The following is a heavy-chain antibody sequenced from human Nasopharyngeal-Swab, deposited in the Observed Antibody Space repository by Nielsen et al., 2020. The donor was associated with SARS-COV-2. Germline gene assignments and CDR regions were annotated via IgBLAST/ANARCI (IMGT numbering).Heavy chain of an antibody. D-gene: IGHD3-3*01. CDR3: AKDIGLGSSEWFVPHIRGNYYGMDV. J-gene: IGHJ6*02. CDR1: GFTFNNYN. Sequence: GESLKISCAASGFTFNNYNFNWVRQAPGKGLEWVSSISSSSSYIYYADSVKGRFTISRDNAKNSLYLQMNSLRLEDTALYYCAKDIGLGSSEWFVPHIRGNYYGMDVWGQGTTVIVSS. V-gene: IGHV3-21*04. CDR2: ISSSSSYI.